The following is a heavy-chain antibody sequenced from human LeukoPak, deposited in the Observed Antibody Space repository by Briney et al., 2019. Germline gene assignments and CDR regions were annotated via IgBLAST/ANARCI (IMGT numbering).Heavy chain of an antibody. CDR1: GFTFSSYS. CDR2: ISSSSSYI. J-gene: IGHJ4*02. V-gene: IGHV3-21*01. CDR3: ARDWVGYCSSTSCRFDY. Sequence: GGSLRLSCAASGFTFSSYSMNWVRQAPGKGLEWVSSISSSSSYIYYADSVKGRFTISSDNAKNSLYLQMNSLRAEDTAVYYCARDWVGYCSSTSCRFDYWGQGTLVTVSS. D-gene: IGHD2-2*01.